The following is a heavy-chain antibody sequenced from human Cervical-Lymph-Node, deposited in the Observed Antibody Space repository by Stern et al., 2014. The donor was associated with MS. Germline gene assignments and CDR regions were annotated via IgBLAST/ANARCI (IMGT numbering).Heavy chain of an antibody. D-gene: IGHD3-3*01. J-gene: IGHJ4*02. Sequence: VQLEESGAEVKKPGASVKVSCKASGYTFTSYGISWVRQAPGQGLEWMGWISAYNGNTNYAQKLQGRVTMTIDTSTSTAYMELRSLRSDDTAVYYCARDGHDFWSGYYRFDYWGQGTLVTVSS. CDR1: GYTFTSYG. CDR3: ARDGHDFWSGYYRFDY. V-gene: IGHV1-18*01. CDR2: ISAYNGNT.